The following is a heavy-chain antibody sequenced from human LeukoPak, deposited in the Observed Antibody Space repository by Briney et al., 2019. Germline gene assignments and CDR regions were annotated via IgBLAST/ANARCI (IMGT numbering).Heavy chain of an antibody. D-gene: IGHD1-1*01. Sequence: PGGSLKLSCAASGFTFSNYEMTWVRQAPGKGLEWVSYISSRGDNIYYADSAQGRFTISRDNAKNSLYLQMNSLTAEDTAVYYCARKMKTGDRVGTFDIWGQGTMVTVSS. CDR2: ISSRGDNI. V-gene: IGHV3-48*03. CDR1: GFTFSNYE. J-gene: IGHJ3*02. CDR3: ARKMKTGDRVGTFDI.